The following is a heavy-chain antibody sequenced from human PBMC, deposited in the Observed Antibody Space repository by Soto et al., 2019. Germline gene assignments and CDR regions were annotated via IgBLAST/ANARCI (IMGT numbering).Heavy chain of an antibody. CDR2: INPNSGGT. CDR3: ARALAPVGWFDP. CDR1: GYTFTGYY. Sequence: ASVKVSCKASGYTFTGYYMHWVRQAPGQGLEWMGWINPNSGGTNYAQKFQGRVTMTRDTSISTAYMELSRLRSDDTAVYYCARALAPVGWFDPWGQGTLVTSPQ. J-gene: IGHJ5*02. V-gene: IGHV1-2*02.